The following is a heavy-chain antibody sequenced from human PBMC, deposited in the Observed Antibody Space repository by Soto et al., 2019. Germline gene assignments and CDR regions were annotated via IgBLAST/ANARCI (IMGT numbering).Heavy chain of an antibody. CDR1: GGSFSGYY. CDR3: AVGTMGFDP. D-gene: IGHD5-12*01. V-gene: IGHV4-59*01. J-gene: IGHJ5*02. Sequence: SETLSLTCAVYGGSFSGYYWSWIRQPPGKGLEWIGYIYYSGSTNYNPSLKSRVTISVDTSKNQFSLKLSSVTAADTAVYYCAVGTMGFDPWGQGTLVTVSS. CDR2: IYYSGST.